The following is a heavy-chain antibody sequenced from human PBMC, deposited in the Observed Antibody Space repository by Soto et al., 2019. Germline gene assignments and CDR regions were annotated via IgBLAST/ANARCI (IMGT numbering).Heavy chain of an antibody. J-gene: IGHJ4*02. CDR1: GLIFFNNG. CDR2: INANAVDT. V-gene: IGHV3-23*01. D-gene: IGHD2-8*01. Sequence: GGSLILSSTLAGLIFFNNGMTLVRPAPGRALEWVSTINANAVDTHYADSVKGRFTISRDNSKRTLSLQMNSLRAEDTAIYYCVSWVSAHFDFWGPGTEVNVSA. CDR3: VSWVSAHFDF.